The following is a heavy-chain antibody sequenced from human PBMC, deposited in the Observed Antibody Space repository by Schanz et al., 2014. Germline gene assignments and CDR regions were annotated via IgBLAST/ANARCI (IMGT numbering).Heavy chain of an antibody. CDR2: ISYSGVT. J-gene: IGHJ4*03. V-gene: IGHV4-31*03. Sequence: QVQLQESGPGLVKPSQTLSLTCSVSGGSISSGSYYWNWIRQPAGKGLEWIGYISYSGVTYYNPSLKSRVTISMHTSKNQFSLNLSSATAADTAVYYCARDRRFFDRDDLYYFDSWGQGTMVTVSS. CDR1: GGSISSGSYY. CDR3: ARDRRFFDRDDLYYFDS. D-gene: IGHD3-3*01.